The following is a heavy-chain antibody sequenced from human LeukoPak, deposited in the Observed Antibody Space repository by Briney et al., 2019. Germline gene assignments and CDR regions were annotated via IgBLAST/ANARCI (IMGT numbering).Heavy chain of an antibody. D-gene: IGHD6-6*01. Sequence: PGGSLRLSCAVSGLSFSSYAFHWVRQAPGKGLEWVAVIRHDETKEYYADSVQGRFTISRDTSKTTPYLQMNSLRAEDTAVYYCAKEYTPSSPLGELDSWGQGTLVTVSS. CDR1: GLSFSSYA. J-gene: IGHJ4*02. CDR3: AKEYTPSSPLGELDS. CDR2: IRHDETKE. V-gene: IGHV3-33*06.